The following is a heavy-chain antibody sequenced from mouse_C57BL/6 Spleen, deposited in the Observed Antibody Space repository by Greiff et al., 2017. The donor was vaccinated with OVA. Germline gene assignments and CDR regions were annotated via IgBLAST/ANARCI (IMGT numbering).Heavy chain of an antibody. J-gene: IGHJ3*01. CDR1: GYTFTSYW. CDR2: IDPSDSYT. V-gene: IGHV1-59*01. Sequence: QVQLQQSGAELVRPGTSVKLSCKASGYTFTSYWMHWVKQRPGQGLEWIGVIDPSDSYTNYNQKFKGKATLTVDTSSSTAYMQLSSLTSEDSAVYYCARRGVARPFAYWGQGTLVTVSA. D-gene: IGHD1-1*01. CDR3: ARRGVARPFAY.